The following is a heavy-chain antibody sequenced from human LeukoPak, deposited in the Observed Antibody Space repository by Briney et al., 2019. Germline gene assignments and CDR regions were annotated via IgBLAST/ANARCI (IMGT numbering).Heavy chain of an antibody. D-gene: IGHD6-13*01. CDR1: GYSFTSYW. Sequence: GESLKISCKGSGYSFTSYWIGWVRQMPGKGLEWMGIIYPGDSDTRYSPSFQGQVTISADKSISTAYLQWSSLKASDTAMYNCARLQRGSIAAAGFDYWGQGTLVTVSS. CDR3: ARLQRGSIAAAGFDY. J-gene: IGHJ4*02. CDR2: IYPGDSDT. V-gene: IGHV5-51*01.